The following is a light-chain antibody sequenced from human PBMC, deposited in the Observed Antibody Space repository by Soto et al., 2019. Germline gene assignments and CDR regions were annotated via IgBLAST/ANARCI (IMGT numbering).Light chain of an antibody. V-gene: IGLV2-14*03. CDR3: SSYTTNNTRQLV. CDR1: SSDVGGYNY. J-gene: IGLJ1*01. Sequence: QSVLTQPASVSGSPGQSITISCTGTSSDVGGYNYVSWYQHHPGKAPKLMIYDVSNRPSGVSNRFSGSKSGNTASLTISGLQPEDEADYHCSSYTTNNTRQLVFGPGTKVTV. CDR2: DVS.